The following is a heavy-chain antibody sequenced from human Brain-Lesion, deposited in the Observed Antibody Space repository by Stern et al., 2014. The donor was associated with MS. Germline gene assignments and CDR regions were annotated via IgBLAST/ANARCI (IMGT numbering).Heavy chain of an antibody. V-gene: IGHV4-31*03. J-gene: IGHJ4*02. D-gene: IGHD3-3*01. Sequence: QVQLVESGPGLVKPSQTLSLTCTVSGSSVNNGGRYWSWIRQYPGKGLEWIGYISYSGNTSYNPSLQSRLTISTDTSKNQFSLKLRSVTAADTALYYCARVTEFMRFFYPDYWGQGTQVTVSS. CDR1: GSSVNNGGRY. CDR3: ARVTEFMRFFYPDY. CDR2: ISYSGNT.